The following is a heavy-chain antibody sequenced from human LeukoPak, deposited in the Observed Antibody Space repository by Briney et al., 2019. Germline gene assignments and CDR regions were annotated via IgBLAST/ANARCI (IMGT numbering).Heavy chain of an antibody. CDR2: IRYDGSNK. Sequence: PGGSLRLSCAASGFTFSSYGMHWVRQAPGKGLEWVAFIRYDGSNKYYADSVKGRFTISRDNSKNTLYLQMNSLRAEDTAVYYCAKGLGYYYYYMDVWGKGTTVTIPS. CDR3: AKGLGYYYYYMDV. J-gene: IGHJ6*03. V-gene: IGHV3-30*02. CDR1: GFTFSSYG.